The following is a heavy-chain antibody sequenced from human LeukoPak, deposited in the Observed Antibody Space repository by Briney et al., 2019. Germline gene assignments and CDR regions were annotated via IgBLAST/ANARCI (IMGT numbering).Heavy chain of an antibody. D-gene: IGHD5-18*01. CDR3: ASGYMYGGDY. CDR1: GFTFSSYE. CDR2: ISSSGSNT. V-gene: IGHV3-48*03. J-gene: IGHJ4*02. Sequence: GGSLRLSCAASGFTFSSYEMHWVRQAPGKGLEWVSHISSSGSNTHYTDSVKGRFTISRDNARNSLYMQMNSLRAEDTAVYYCASGYMYGGDYWGRGTLVTVSS.